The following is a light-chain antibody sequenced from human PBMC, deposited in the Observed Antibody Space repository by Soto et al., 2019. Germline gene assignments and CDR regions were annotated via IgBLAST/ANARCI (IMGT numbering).Light chain of an antibody. J-gene: IGLJ3*02. V-gene: IGLV1-40*01. CDR3: QSYDSSLSGSGV. CDR1: SSNIGAGYD. Sequence: QSVLTQPPSVSGAPGQRVTISCTGNSSNIGAGYDVQWYQQLPGTAPKLLIYGNTNRPSGVPERFSGSKSGTSASLAINGLQAEDEADYHCQSYDSSLSGSGVFGGGTKLTVL. CDR2: GNT.